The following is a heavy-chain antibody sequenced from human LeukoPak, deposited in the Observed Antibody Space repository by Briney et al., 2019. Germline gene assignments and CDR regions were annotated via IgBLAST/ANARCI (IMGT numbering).Heavy chain of an antibody. CDR2: IYYSGST. V-gene: IGHV4-59*01. CDR1: GGSISSYY. Sequence: PSETLSLTCTVSGGSISSYYWSWIRQPPGKGLEWIGYIYYSGSTNYNPSLKSRVTISVDTSKNQFSLKLSSVTAADTAVYYCARNVEGNWFDPWGQGTLVTASS. J-gene: IGHJ5*02. CDR3: ARNVEGNWFDP.